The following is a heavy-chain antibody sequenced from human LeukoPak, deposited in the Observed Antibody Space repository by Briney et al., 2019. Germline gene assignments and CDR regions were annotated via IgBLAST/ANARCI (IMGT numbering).Heavy chain of an antibody. CDR3: ARSRPIAGPTRRINWLDP. D-gene: IGHD1-26*01. V-gene: IGHV4-39*01. J-gene: IGHJ5*02. CDR2: IYYSGST. CDR1: GGSISSSTYY. Sequence: PSETLSLTCTVSGGSISSSTYYWDWIRQPPGEGLEWIGNIYYSGSTYYNPSLKSRVTISVDTSKNQFSLKLTSVTAADTAVYFCARSRPIAGPTRRINWLDPWGQGTLVTVSA.